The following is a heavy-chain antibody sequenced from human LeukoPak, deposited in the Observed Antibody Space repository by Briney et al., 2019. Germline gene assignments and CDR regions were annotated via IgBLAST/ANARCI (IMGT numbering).Heavy chain of an antibody. V-gene: IGHV3-20*04. J-gene: IGHJ6*03. CDR3: AKASLRYNWNLSDYYYYYMDV. D-gene: IGHD1-20*01. CDR1: GFTFDDYG. Sequence: PGGSLRLSCAASGFTFDDYGMSWVRQAPGKGLEWVSGINWNGGSTGYADSVKGGFTISRDNAKNSLYLQMNSLRAEDTAVYYCAKASLRYNWNLSDYYYYYMDVWGKGTTVTVSS. CDR2: INWNGGST.